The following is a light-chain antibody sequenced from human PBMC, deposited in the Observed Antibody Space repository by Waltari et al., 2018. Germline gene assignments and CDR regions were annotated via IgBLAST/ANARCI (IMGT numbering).Light chain of an antibody. CDR1: RSDVGSYNL. CDR2: EGS. CDR3: CSFAGSNTYV. V-gene: IGLV2-23*01. Sequence: HSALTQPASVSGSPGQSITISCTGARSDVGSYNLVSWYQQHPGKAPKLMIYEGSKRPPGVSNRFSGSKSGNTGSLTISGLQTEDEADYYCCSFAGSNTYVLGTGTKVSVI. J-gene: IGLJ1*01.